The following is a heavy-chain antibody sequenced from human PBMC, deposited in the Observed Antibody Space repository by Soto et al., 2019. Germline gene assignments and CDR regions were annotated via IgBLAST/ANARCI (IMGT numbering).Heavy chain of an antibody. V-gene: IGHV4-61*08. Sequence: SETLSLTCTVSGGSISSSGYNWSWIRQHPGKGLEWIGSIYYSGNTNYNPSLNSRVTISVDTSKNQFSLRLSSVTAADTAVYCCARVSGSYYHVYYFDYWGQGTLVTVSS. CDR1: GGSISSSGYN. CDR3: ARVSGSYYHVYYFDY. J-gene: IGHJ4*02. CDR2: IYYSGNT. D-gene: IGHD1-26*01.